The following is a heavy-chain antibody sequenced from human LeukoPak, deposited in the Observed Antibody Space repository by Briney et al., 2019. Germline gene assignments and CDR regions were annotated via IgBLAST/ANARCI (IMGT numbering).Heavy chain of an antibody. CDR2: INHSGST. CDR1: GRSFSGYY. CDR3: ARVNWSHPAKYYFDY. D-gene: IGHD1-1*01. Sequence: SETLSLTCAVYGRSFSGYYWSWIRQTPGKGLEWIGEINHSGSTTYNPSLKSRVTISVDTSKNQFSLKLSSVTAADTALYYCARVNWSHPAKYYFDYWGQGTLVTVSS. J-gene: IGHJ4*02. V-gene: IGHV4-34*01.